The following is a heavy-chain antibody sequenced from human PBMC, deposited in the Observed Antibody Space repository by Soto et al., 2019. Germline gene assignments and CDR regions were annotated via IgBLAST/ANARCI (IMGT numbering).Heavy chain of an antibody. Sequence: QVQLQESGPGLGKPSQTLSLTCTVSVGSIRSSGYYWSWIRQHPGKGLAWIGYIFYSGSTYYNPSLNSRVTISVATSKTQFSMELSSVTAADTAVYYCARVGGTTVTTGYWGQGTLVTVSS. CDR2: IFYSGST. J-gene: IGHJ4*02. V-gene: IGHV4-31*03. CDR1: VGSIRSSGYY. CDR3: ARVGGTTVTTGY. D-gene: IGHD4-17*01.